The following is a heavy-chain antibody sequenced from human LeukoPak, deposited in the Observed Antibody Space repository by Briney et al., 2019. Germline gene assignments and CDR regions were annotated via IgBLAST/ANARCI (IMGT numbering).Heavy chain of an antibody. CDR1: GYSISSGYY. V-gene: IGHV4-38-2*02. Sequence: SETLSLTCTVSGYSISSGYYWGWIRQPPGKGLEWIGSIYHSGSTYCNPSLKSRVTISVDTSKNQFSLKLSSVTAADTAVYYCARAKGYDSSGYLSFWGQGTLVTVSS. J-gene: IGHJ4*02. CDR2: IYHSGST. CDR3: ARAKGYDSSGYLSF. D-gene: IGHD3-22*01.